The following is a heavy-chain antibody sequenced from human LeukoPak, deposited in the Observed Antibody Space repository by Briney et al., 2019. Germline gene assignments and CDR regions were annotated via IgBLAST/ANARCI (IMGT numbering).Heavy chain of an antibody. D-gene: IGHD3-16*01. CDR1: GGSLSSSSYY. V-gene: IGHV4-39*01. Sequence: SETLSLTCTVSGGSLSSSSYYWGWIRQPPGKGLEWIGSIYYSGSTYYNPSLKSRVTISVDTSKNQFSLKLSSVTTADTAVYYCARPLEGGWFDPWGQGTLVTVSS. CDR3: ARPLEGGWFDP. CDR2: IYYSGST. J-gene: IGHJ5*02.